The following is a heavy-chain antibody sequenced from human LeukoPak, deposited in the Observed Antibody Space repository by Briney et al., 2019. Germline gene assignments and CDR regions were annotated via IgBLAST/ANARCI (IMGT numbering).Heavy chain of an antibody. J-gene: IGHJ4*01. CDR3: ASSYASGTFYPFDY. CDR1: GVSISSYY. CDR2: IYSSVNT. V-gene: IGHV4-4*07. D-gene: IGHD3-10*01. Sequence: PSETLSLTCTVSGVSISSYYWNWIRQPAGKGLEWIGRIYSSVNTKTNPSLKSRVTMSADTSKNQFSLNLTSVTAADTAVYYCASSYASGTFYPFDYWGHGTLVTVSS.